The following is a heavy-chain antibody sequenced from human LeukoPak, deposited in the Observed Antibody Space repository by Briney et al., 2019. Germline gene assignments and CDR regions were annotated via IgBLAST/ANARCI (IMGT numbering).Heavy chain of an antibody. V-gene: IGHV3-30*18. CDR1: GFTFSSYG. CDR3: AKDLSTLLWFGEPSPYNWFDP. CDR2: ISYDGSNK. J-gene: IGHJ5*02. Sequence: GGSLRLSCAASGFTFSSYGMHWVRQAPGKGLEWVAVISYDGSNKYYADSVKGRFTISRDNSKNTLYLQMNSLRAEDTAVYYCAKDLSTLLWFGEPSPYNWFDPWGQGTLVTVSS. D-gene: IGHD3-10*01.